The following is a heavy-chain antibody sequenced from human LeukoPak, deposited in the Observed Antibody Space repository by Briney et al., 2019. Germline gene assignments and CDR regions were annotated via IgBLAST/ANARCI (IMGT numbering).Heavy chain of an antibody. Sequence: SGPTLVKPTQTLTLTCTFSGFSLSTSGVGVGWIRQPPGKALEWLALIYWNDDKRYSPSLKSRLTITKDTSKNQVVLTMTNMDPVDTATYYCAHLRMMEGPVAFDIWGQGTMVTVSS. J-gene: IGHJ3*02. V-gene: IGHV2-5*01. D-gene: IGHD3-16*01. CDR2: IYWNDDK. CDR3: AHLRMMEGPVAFDI. CDR1: GFSLSTSGVG.